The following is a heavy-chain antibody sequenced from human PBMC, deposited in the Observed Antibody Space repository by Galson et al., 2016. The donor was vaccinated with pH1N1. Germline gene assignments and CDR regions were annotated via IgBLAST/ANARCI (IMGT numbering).Heavy chain of an antibody. CDR1: GYTFTDYW. V-gene: IGHV5-51*01. D-gene: IGHD3-22*01. Sequence: QSGAEVKKSGESLKISCEASGYTFTDYWIGWVRQTPGTGLEWIGIIYPRDSDTRYSPSFQGHVTLSADQSISSAYLQWSSLKASDSGIYYCAREDPSGSYSHWGQGTLVTVSS. CDR2: IYPRDSDT. CDR3: AREDPSGSYSH. J-gene: IGHJ4*02.